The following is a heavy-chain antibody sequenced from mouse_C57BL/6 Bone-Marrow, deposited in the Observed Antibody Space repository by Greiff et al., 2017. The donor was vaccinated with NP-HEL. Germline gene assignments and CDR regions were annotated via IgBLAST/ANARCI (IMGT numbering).Heavy chain of an antibody. CDR2: IDPSDSYT. V-gene: IGHV1-69*01. CDR1: GYTFTSYW. J-gene: IGHJ1*03. Sequence: QVQLQQPGAELVLPGASVKLSCKASGYTFTSYWMHWVKQRPGQGLEWIGEIDPSDSYTNYNKKCKGTYNLTVDKSSSTAYMQLSSLTSEDSAVVYCLVTPRYCDVWGTGTTVTVSS. D-gene: IGHD2-2*01. CDR3: LVTPRYCDV.